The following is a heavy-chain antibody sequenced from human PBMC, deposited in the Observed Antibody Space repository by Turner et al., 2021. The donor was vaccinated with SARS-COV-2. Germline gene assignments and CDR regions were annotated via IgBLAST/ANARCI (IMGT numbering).Heavy chain of an antibody. J-gene: IGHJ4*02. D-gene: IGHD6-13*01. CDR1: GGTFSSYA. V-gene: IGHV1-69*06. Sequence: VQQVPSGAEVTKPGPWVTVSCQASGGTFSSYAISWVLQAPGQGLEWRGRIIPIFGRANDAQKFESRITMTADKSTSTAYMELSMLRSDDTAEYYCTRSWRMSNSDFDYWGQGTLVTVSS. CDR2: IIPIFGRA. CDR3: TRSWRMSNSDFDY.